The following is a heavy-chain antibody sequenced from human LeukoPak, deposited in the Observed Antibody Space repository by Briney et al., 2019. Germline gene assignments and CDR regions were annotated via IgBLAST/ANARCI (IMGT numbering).Heavy chain of an antibody. CDR3: TRESGAFSPFGF. CDR1: GGSILTTNW. CDR2: VHLSGAS. V-gene: IGHV4-4*02. D-gene: IGHD1-26*01. Sequence: SETLSLTCAVSGGSILTTNWWSWVSPPPGKGLEWIGEVHLSGASNYNPSLNSRVSMSIDKSQNQLSLHLTSVTAADTAMYYCTRESGAFSPFGFWGQGTLVTVSS. J-gene: IGHJ4*02.